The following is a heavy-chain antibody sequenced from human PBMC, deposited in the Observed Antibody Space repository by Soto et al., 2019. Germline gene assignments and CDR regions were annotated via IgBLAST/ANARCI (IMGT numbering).Heavy chain of an antibody. V-gene: IGHV3-66*01. CDR2: IYSGGST. CDR1: GFTVSNNY. Sequence: DVQLVESGGGLVQPGGSLRLSCAVSGFTVSNNYMSWVRQAPGKGLEWVSLIYSGGSTYYADSVKGRFTISRDNSKNTRYLQMNSLRAEDTAVYYCTIGPGTTPGGNPWGQGTLVTVSS. D-gene: IGHD1-1*01. J-gene: IGHJ5*02. CDR3: TIGPGTTPGGNP.